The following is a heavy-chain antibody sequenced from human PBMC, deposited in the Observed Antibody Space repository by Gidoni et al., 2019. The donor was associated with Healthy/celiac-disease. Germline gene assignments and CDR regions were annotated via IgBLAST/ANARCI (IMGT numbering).Heavy chain of an antibody. J-gene: IGHJ5*02. CDR3: ARDPNDYDFWSGYRAGFDP. CDR2: IIPILGIA. D-gene: IGHD3-3*01. Sequence: PGSSVQVSCNASGGTFSSYTISWVRQAPGQGLEWMGRIIPILGIANYAQKFQGRVTITADKSTSTAYMELSSLRSEDTAVYYCARDPNDYDFWSGYRAGFDPWGQGTLVTVSS. V-gene: IGHV1-69*04. CDR1: GGTFSSYT.